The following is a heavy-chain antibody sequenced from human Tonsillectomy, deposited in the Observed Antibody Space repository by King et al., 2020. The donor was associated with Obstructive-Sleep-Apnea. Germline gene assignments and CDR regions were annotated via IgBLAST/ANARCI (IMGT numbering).Heavy chain of an antibody. Sequence: VQLVESGAEVKKPGASVKVSCKASGYTFTGYYIHWVRQAPGQGLEWMGWISPNSGATKYAQKFQDRVTMTRETSINKAYMDLSRMRSDDTAIYYCARDMSAYDSTSPAYWGQGTLVTVSS. J-gene: IGHJ4*02. CDR2: ISPNSGAT. V-gene: IGHV1-2*02. CDR1: GYTFTGYY. CDR3: ARDMSAYDSTSPAY. D-gene: IGHD3-10*01.